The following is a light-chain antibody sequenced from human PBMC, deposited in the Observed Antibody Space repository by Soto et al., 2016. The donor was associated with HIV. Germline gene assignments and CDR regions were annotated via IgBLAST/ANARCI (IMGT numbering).Light chain of an antibody. CDR1: QSFSPW. CDR2: RVS. CDR3: QQSYSSPHT. V-gene: IGKV1-5*03. Sequence: DMHLTQSPSTLSASVGDTVTITCRASQSFSPWLAWYQQKPGKAPQLLISRVSHLRGGVPSRFSGSGSGTVFTLTISSLQPDDFATYYCQQSYSSPHTFGQGTNLEI. J-gene: IGKJ2*01.